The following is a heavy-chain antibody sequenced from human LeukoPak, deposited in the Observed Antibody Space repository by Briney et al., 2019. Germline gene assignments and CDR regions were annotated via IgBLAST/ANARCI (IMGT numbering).Heavy chain of an antibody. CDR1: GYTFTSYG. V-gene: IGHV1-18*01. CDR2: ISAYNGNT. D-gene: IGHD3-3*01. CDR3: ARDPRANQYYDFWSGYLH. Sequence: ASVKVSCKASGYTFTSYGISGVRQAPGQGLEWMGWISAYNGNTNYAQKLQGRVTMTTDTSTSTAYMELRSLRSDDTAVYYCARDPRANQYYDFWSGYLHWGQGTLVTVSS. J-gene: IGHJ4*02.